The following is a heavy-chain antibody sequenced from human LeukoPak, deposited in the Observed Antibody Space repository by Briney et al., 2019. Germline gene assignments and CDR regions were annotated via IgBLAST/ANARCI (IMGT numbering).Heavy chain of an antibody. V-gene: IGHV3-21*01. CDR1: GFTFSSYW. CDR3: ARDGKVVPAATLRGYYYYYMDV. J-gene: IGHJ6*03. Sequence: GGSLRLSCAASGFTFSSYWMSWVRQAPGKGLEWVSSISSSSSYIYYADSVKGRFTISRDNAKNSLYLQMNSLRAEDTAVYYCARDGKVVPAATLRGYYYYYMDVWGKGTTVTVSS. CDR2: ISSSSSYI. D-gene: IGHD2-2*01.